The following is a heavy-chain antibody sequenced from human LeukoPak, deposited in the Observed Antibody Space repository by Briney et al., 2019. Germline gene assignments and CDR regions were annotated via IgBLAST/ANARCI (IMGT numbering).Heavy chain of an antibody. CDR1: GYTFTGYY. Sequence: ASVNVSCKASGYTFTGYYMHWVRQAPGQGLEWMGWINLNSGGTNYAQKFQGWVTMTRDTSISTAYMELSRLRSDDTAVYYCARDHSPLTYYYDSSGYFYDYWGQGTLVTVSS. CDR3: ARDHSPLTYYYDSSGYFYDY. J-gene: IGHJ4*02. D-gene: IGHD3-22*01. CDR2: INLNSGGT. V-gene: IGHV1-2*04.